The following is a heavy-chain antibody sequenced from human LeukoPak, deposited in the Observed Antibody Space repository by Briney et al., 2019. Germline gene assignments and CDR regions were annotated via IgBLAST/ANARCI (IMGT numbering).Heavy chain of an antibody. V-gene: IGHV4-34*01. CDR3: AREMFIVVVPAYPNWFDP. D-gene: IGHD2-2*01. CDR1: GGSFSGYY. Sequence: SETLSLTCAVYGGSFSGYYWSWIRQPPGKGLEWIGEIHHSGSTNYNPSLKSRVTISVDTSKNQFSLKLSSVTAADTAVYYCAREMFIVVVPAYPNWFDPWGQGTLVTVSS. CDR2: IHHSGST. J-gene: IGHJ5*02.